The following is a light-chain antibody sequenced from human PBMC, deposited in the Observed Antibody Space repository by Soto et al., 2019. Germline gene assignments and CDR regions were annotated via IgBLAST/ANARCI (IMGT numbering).Light chain of an antibody. Sequence: ETVLTQSPATLSLSPGERATLSCRASQSISSYLIWYQQKPGQAPRLLIYDASSRATGIPARFSGSGSGTDFTLTISSLEPEDFAVYYGQQRGNWPLTFGGGTKVEI. CDR2: DAS. J-gene: IGKJ4*01. V-gene: IGKV3-11*01. CDR3: QQRGNWPLT. CDR1: QSISSY.